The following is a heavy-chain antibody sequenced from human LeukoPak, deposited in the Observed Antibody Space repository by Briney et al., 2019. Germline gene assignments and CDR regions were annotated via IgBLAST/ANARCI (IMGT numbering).Heavy chain of an antibody. CDR3: ATALGYCSSTSCPLPDY. J-gene: IGHJ4*02. CDR1: GYTLTELS. CDR2: FDPEDGET. D-gene: IGHD2-2*01. V-gene: IGHV1-24*01. Sequence: ASVKVSCKVSGYTLTELSMHWVRQAPGKGLEWMGGFDPEDGETIYAQKFQGRVTMTEDTSTDTAYMELSSLRSEDTAVYYCATALGYCSSTSCPLPDYWGQGTLVTVSS.